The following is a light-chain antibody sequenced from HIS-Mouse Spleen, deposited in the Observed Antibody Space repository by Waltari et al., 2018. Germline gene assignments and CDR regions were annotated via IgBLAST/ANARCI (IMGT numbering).Light chain of an antibody. J-gene: IGLJ1*01. CDR1: ALPKKY. V-gene: IGLV3-16*01. CDR2: NDS. CDR3: LSADSSGTYQV. Sequence: SYELTQPPSVSVSLGQMARITCSGEALPKKYAYWYQQKPGQFPVLVIYNDSERPSGIPERCSGASSGTIVTLTISGVQAEDEADYYCLSADSSGTYQVFGTGTKVTVL.